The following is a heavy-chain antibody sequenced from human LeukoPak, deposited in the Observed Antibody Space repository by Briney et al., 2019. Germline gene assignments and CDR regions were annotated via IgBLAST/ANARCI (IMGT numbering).Heavy chain of an antibody. V-gene: IGHV3-48*03. D-gene: IGHD2-2*02. J-gene: IGHJ6*03. Sequence: GSLRLSCAASGFTFSSYEMNWVRQAPGKGLEWASYISSSGSAIYYADSVKGRFTISRDNAKNSLYVQMNSLRAEDTAVYYCARGVPGYCSGTSCYKDYYYMDVWGKGTTVTVSS. CDR3: ARGVPGYCSGTSCYKDYYYMDV. CDR2: ISSSGSAI. CDR1: GFTFSSYE.